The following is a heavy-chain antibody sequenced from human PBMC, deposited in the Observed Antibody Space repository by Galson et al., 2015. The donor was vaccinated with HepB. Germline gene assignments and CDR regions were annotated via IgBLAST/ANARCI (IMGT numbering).Heavy chain of an antibody. V-gene: IGHV1-46*01. CDR3: ASGGPDY. J-gene: IGHJ4*02. CDR2: INPNGGTT. Sequence: SVKVSCKASGYNFISYYIHWVRQAPGQGLEWMGIINPNGGTTIYAQKFQGRITMTRDTSTSTVYMELSGLRSEDTAMYYCASGGPDYWGQGTLVTVSS. D-gene: IGHD3-16*01. CDR1: GYNFISYY.